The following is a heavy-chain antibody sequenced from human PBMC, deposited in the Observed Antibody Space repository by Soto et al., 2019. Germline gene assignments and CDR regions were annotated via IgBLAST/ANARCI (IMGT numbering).Heavy chain of an antibody. J-gene: IGHJ4*02. Sequence: QVQLVQSGAEVKKPGASVKVSCKASGYTFSSYYMHWVRQAPGHGLEWMGIINPSGDTTTYPQNFQGRVTMTRDTSTSTLYLELSSLRSEDTAVYYCARGDGYFGSGSTSHFDNWGQGTLVTVSS. CDR3: ARGDGYFGSGSTSHFDN. CDR2: INPSGDTT. D-gene: IGHD3-10*01. CDR1: GYTFSSYY. V-gene: IGHV1-46*01.